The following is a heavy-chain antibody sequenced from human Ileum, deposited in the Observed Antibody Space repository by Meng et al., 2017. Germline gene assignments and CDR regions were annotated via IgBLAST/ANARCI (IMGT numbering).Heavy chain of an antibody. J-gene: IGHJ6*02. D-gene: IGHD1-26*01. V-gene: IGHV1-18*01. Sequence: VRSGAKVEKPGTSVKVCCQASGYTFTHYGISWVRQAPGQGLEWMGWISAYNGNTNYAQKLQGRVTMTTDTSTSTAYMELRSLRSDDTAVYYCARGATTYYYYGMDVWGQGTMVTVSS. CDR3: ARGATTYYYYGMDV. CDR1: GYTFTHYG. CDR2: ISAYNGNT.